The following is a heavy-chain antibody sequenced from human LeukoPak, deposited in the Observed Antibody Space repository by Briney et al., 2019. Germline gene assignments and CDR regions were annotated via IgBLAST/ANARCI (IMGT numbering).Heavy chain of an antibody. CDR1: GFTFSSYN. CDR2: ISSSSSYI. J-gene: IGHJ4*02. D-gene: IGHD3-16*02. CDR3: ARGWGTYRPFDY. Sequence: PGGSLRLSCAASGFTFSSYNMNWVRQAPGKGLEWVSSISSSSSYIYYADSVKGRITVSRDNAKNSLYLHMNSLRAEDTAVYFCARGWGTYRPFDYWGQGTLVTVSS. V-gene: IGHV3-21*04.